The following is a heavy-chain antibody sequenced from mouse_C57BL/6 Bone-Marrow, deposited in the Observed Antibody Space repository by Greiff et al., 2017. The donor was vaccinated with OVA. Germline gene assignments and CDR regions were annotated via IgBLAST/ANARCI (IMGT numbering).Heavy chain of an antibody. V-gene: IGHV5-16*01. Sequence: EVKLMESEGGLVQPGSSMKLSCTASGFTFSDYYMAWVRQVPEKGLEWVANINYDGSSTYYLDSLKSRFIISRDNAKNILYLQMSSLKSEDTATYYCARDGNGSSPFAYWGQGTLVTVSA. CDR3: ARDGNGSSPFAY. CDR1: GFTFSDYY. D-gene: IGHD1-1*01. CDR2: INYDGSST. J-gene: IGHJ3*01.